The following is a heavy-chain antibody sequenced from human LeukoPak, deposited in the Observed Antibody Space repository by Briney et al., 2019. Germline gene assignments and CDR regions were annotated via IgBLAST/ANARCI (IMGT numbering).Heavy chain of an antibody. V-gene: IGHV1-69*04. D-gene: IGHD1/OR15-1a*01. Sequence: SGKVGCKAEERRFRSYGRSWWRQAPGKRLEWMGRIIPIFGIANYAQKFQGRVTITADKSTSTAYMELSSLRSEDTAVYYCARDSITGTLGYYYYGMDVWGQGTTVTVSS. CDR3: ARDSITGTLGYYYYGMDV. CDR2: IIPIFGIA. CDR1: ERRFRSYG. J-gene: IGHJ6*02.